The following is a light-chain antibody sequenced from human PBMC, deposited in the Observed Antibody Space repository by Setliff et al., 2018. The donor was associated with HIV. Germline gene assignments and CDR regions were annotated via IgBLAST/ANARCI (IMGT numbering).Light chain of an antibody. CDR2: DVS. CDR3: CSYTSSTPLYV. Sequence: QSVLAQPASVSGSPGQSITISCTGTSSDVGAYNYVSWYQQHPGKAPKLMIYDVSHRPSGVSNRFSGPKSGNTASLTISGLQAEDEAHYYCCSYTSSTPLYVFATGTKVTV. V-gene: IGLV2-14*01. CDR1: SSDVGAYNY. J-gene: IGLJ1*01.